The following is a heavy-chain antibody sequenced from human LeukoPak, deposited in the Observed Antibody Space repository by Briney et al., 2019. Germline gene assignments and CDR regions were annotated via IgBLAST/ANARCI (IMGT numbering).Heavy chain of an antibody. J-gene: IGHJ6*03. D-gene: IGHD1-26*01. V-gene: IGHV1-69*13. CDR1: GGTFSSYA. Sequence: SVKVSCKASGGTFSSYAISWVRQAPGQGLEWMGGIIPIFGTANYAQKFQGRVTITADESTSTAYMELSSLRSEDTAVYYCARGVGAPTYYYYMDVWGKGTTVTVSS. CDR2: IIPIFGTA. CDR3: ARGVGAPTYYYYMDV.